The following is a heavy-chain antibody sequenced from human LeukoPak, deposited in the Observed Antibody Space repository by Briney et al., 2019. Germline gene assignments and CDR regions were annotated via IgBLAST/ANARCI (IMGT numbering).Heavy chain of an antibody. Sequence: ASVKVSCKASGYTFTSYDINWVRQATGQGLEWMGWMNPNSGNTGYAQTFQGRVTMTRNTSISTAYMELSSLRSEDTAVYYCARVGGIVGNWNYGLRYWGQGTLVTVSS. D-gene: IGHD1-7*01. CDR3: ARVGGIVGNWNYGLRY. CDR2: MNPNSGNT. V-gene: IGHV1-8*01. J-gene: IGHJ4*02. CDR1: GYTFTSYD.